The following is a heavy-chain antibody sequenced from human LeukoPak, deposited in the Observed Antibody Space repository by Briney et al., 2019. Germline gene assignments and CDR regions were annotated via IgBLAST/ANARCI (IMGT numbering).Heavy chain of an antibody. D-gene: IGHD4-11*01. CDR3: APHIPDDYSNYHFDY. Sequence: ASVKVSCKASGGTFNSYTISWVRQAPGQGLEWMGRIIPIIGIANYAQKFQGRVTITADKSTSTAYMELSSLRSEDTAVYYCAPHIPDDYSNYHFDYWGQGTLVTVSS. V-gene: IGHV1-69*02. CDR1: GGTFNSYT. CDR2: IIPIIGIA. J-gene: IGHJ4*02.